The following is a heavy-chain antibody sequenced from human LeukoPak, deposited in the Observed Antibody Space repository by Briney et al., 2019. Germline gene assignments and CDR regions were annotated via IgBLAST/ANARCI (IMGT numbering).Heavy chain of an antibody. CDR2: INNSGST. J-gene: IGHJ4*02. D-gene: IGHD5-24*01. Sequence: SETLSLTCTVSGGSFSSYYWSWIRQPPGKGLEWIGYINNSGSTNYNPSLKSRVTISVDTSKNQFSLKLSSVTAADTAVYYCARHGRDVYNYYNYWGQGTLVTVSS. CDR3: ARHGRDVYNYYNY. V-gene: IGHV4-59*08. CDR1: GGSFSSYY.